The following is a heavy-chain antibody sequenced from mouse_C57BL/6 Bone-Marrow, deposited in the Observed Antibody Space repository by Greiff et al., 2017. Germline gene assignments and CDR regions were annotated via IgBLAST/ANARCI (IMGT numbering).Heavy chain of an antibody. CDR3: ARSGVYWYFDV. D-gene: IGHD1-3*01. Sequence: EVKVVESGGGLVKPGGSLKLSCAASGFTFSDYGMHWVRQAPEKGLEWVAYISSGSSTIYYADTVKGRFTISRDNAKNTLFLQMTSLRSEDTAMYYCARSGVYWYFDVWGTGTTVTVSS. V-gene: IGHV5-17*01. CDR2: ISSGSSTI. J-gene: IGHJ1*03. CDR1: GFTFSDYG.